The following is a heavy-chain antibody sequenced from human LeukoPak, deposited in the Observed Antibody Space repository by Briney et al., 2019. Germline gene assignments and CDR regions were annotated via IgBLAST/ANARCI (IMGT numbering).Heavy chain of an antibody. CDR1: GYTFTSYG. D-gene: IGHD3-9*01. J-gene: IGHJ6*03. CDR2: ISAYNGNT. Sequence: GASVKVSCKASGYTFTSYGISWVRQAPGQGLEWMGWISAYNGNTNYAQKLQGRVTMTTDTSTSTAYMELRSLRSDDTAVYYCARRSGYDILTGTGHYYYYMDVWGKGTTVTVSS. V-gene: IGHV1-18*01. CDR3: ARRSGYDILTGTGHYYYYMDV.